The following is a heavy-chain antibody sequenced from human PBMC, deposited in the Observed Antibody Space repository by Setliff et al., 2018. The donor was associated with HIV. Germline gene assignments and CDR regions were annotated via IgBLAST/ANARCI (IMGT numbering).Heavy chain of an antibody. CDR2: ISYDGSNK. CDR3: ARSVIGY. V-gene: IGHV3-30*01. CDR1: GFTFSSYA. Sequence: GGSLRLSCAASGFTFSSYAMRWVRQAPGKGLEWVAVISYDGSNKYYADSVKGRFTISRDNSKNTLYLQMNSLRAEDTAVYYCARSVIGYWGQGTLVTVSS. J-gene: IGHJ4*02. D-gene: IGHD3-10*01.